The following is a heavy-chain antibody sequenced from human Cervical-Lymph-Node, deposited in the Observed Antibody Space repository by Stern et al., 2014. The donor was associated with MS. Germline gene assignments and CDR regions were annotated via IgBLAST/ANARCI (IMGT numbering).Heavy chain of an antibody. CDR3: AREGSVTNALDI. D-gene: IGHD3-10*01. CDR1: GYTFTDYY. Sequence: QMQLVQSGAEVKNPGASVRVSCKASGYTFTDYYFHWVRQSSGQGLEWIGRINPHNGGTDYAQKFQGRVTITRDRSINTAYMHLSSLTSDDAAVYYCAREGSVTNALDIWGQGTMVSVSS. J-gene: IGHJ3*02. CDR2: INPHNGGT. V-gene: IGHV1-2*06.